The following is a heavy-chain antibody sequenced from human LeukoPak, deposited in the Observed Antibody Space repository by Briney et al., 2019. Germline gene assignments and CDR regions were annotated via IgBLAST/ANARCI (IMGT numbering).Heavy chain of an antibody. V-gene: IGHV4-4*07. CDR1: GGSISSYY. D-gene: IGHD4-17*01. CDR2: IYTSGST. Sequence: SETLSLTCTVSGGSISSYYWSWIRQPAGKGLEWIGRIYTSGSTNYNPSLKSRVTMSVDTSKNQFSLKLSSVTAADTAVYYCAIEGNTVTTNYYYYYMDVWGKGTTVTVSS. J-gene: IGHJ6*03. CDR3: AIEGNTVTTNYYYYYMDV.